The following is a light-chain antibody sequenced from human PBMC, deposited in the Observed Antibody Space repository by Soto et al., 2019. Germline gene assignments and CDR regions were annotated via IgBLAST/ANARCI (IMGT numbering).Light chain of an antibody. CDR2: DAS. CDR1: HYISNY. Sequence: QVNQSPSSLSASVGDRVTITYQASHYISNYLNWYQHKPGKAPKLLIYDASDLESGVSSRFSGSGSGTDFTLTISSLQPEDFATYYCQQSFSTPPTFGQGTKVDIK. V-gene: IGKV1-39*01. J-gene: IGKJ1*01. CDR3: QQSFSTPPT.